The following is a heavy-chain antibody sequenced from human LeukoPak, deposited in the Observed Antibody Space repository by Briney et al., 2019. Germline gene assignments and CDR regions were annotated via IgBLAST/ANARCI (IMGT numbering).Heavy chain of an antibody. CDR3: AREIDTIFGFDY. CDR2: IIPILGIA. Sequence: GASVKVSCKASGYTFTSYGISWVRQAPGQGLEWMGRIIPILGIANYAQKFQGRVTITADKSTSTAYMELSSLRSEDTAVYYCAREIDTIFGFDYWGQGTLVTVSS. D-gene: IGHD3-3*01. CDR1: GYTFTSYG. V-gene: IGHV1-69*04. J-gene: IGHJ4*02.